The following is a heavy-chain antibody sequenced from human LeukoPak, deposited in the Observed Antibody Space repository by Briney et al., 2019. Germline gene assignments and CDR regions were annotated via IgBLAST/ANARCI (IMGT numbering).Heavy chain of an antibody. CDR2: INTNTGNP. CDR1: GYTFTSYA. V-gene: IGHV7-4-1*02. D-gene: IGHD4-17*01. J-gene: IGHJ4*02. Sequence: ASVKVSCKASGYTFTSYAMNWVRQAPGQGLEWMGWINTNTGNPTHAQGFTGRFVFSLDTSVSTAYLQISSLKAEDTAVYYCASGDYGDCFDYWGQGTLVTVSS. CDR3: ASGDYGDCFDY.